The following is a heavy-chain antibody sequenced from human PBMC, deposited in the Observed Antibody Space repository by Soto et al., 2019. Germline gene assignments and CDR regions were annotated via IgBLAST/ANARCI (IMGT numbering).Heavy chain of an antibody. D-gene: IGHD3-10*01. CDR2: IYSSGIT. J-gene: IGHJ4*02. Sequence: QLQLQESGPGLVKPSETLSLTCTVSGGSISSSSYYWGWIRQPPGRGLEWIGSIYSSGITYYNPSLESRVTISVDTSKNQFSLKLSSVTAADTAVYYCARRKGSGNYSPDYWGQGTLVTVSS. CDR3: ARRKGSGNYSPDY. CDR1: GGSISSSSYY. V-gene: IGHV4-39*01.